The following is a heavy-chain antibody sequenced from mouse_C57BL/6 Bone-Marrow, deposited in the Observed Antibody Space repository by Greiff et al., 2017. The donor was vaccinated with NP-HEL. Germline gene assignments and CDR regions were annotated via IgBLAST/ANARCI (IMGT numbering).Heavy chain of an antibody. Sequence: EVKLQESGGGLVQPGGSLRLSCAASGFTFSDYGMHWVRQAPEKGLEWVAYISSGSSTFYSADTVTGRFPISSANANTTLFLQMPSLRSEDPAMYYCATDYYGSSYYALDYWCQGTSVTLSS. CDR1: GFTFSDYG. V-gene: IGHV5-17*01. J-gene: IGHJ4*01. D-gene: IGHD1-1*01. CDR2: ISSGSSTF. CDR3: ATDYYGSSYYALDY.